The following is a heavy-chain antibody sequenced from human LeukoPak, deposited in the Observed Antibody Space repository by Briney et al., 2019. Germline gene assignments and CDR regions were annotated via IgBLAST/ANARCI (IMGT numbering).Heavy chain of an antibody. Sequence: EASVKVSCKASGYTFTGYYMHWVRQAPGQGLEWMGWINPNSGGTNYAQKFQGRVTMTRDTSISTAYMELSRLRSDDTAVYYCVSSSWYSSSWESYYYMDVWGKGTTVTVSS. V-gene: IGHV1-2*02. CDR1: GYTFTGYY. J-gene: IGHJ6*03. D-gene: IGHD6-13*01. CDR3: VSSSWYSSSWESYYYMDV. CDR2: INPNSGGT.